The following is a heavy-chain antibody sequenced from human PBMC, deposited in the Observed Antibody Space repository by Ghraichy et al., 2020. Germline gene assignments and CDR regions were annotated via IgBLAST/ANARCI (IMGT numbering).Heavy chain of an antibody. D-gene: IGHD6-19*01. CDR2: INPNSGGT. Sequence: ASVKVSCKASGYTFTGYYMHWVRQAPGQGLEWMGWINPNSGGTNYAQKFQGRVTMTRDTSISTAYMELSRLRSDDTAVYYCARPRGGGSSGWYTALFYAFYILGQGTILTISS. CDR3: ARPRGGGSSGWYTALFYAFYI. CDR1: GYTFTGYY. V-gene: IGHV1-2*02. J-gene: IGHJ3*02.